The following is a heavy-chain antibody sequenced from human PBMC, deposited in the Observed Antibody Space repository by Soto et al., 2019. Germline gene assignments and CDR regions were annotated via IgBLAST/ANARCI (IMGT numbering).Heavy chain of an antibody. Sequence: PGGSLRLSCAASGFTFSSYAMHWVRQAPGKGLEWVAVISYDGSNKYYADSVKGRFTISRDNSKNTLYLQMNSLRAEDTAVYYCASADYGDYSYFDYWGQGTLVTVSS. CDR3: ASADYGDYSYFDY. D-gene: IGHD4-17*01. CDR2: ISYDGSNK. V-gene: IGHV3-30-3*01. CDR1: GFTFSSYA. J-gene: IGHJ4*02.